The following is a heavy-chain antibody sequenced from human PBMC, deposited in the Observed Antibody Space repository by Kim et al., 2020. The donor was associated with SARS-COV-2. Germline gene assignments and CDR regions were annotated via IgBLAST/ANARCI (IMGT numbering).Heavy chain of an antibody. D-gene: IGHD2-15*01. CDR3: AREVRLGRSGSGGAFDI. V-gene: IGHV3-48*03. CDR1: GFTFSSFE. Sequence: GGSLRLSCAASGFTFSSFEMHWVRQAPGKGLEWVSYISTSGNTIYYADSVKGRFTISRDNAKNSLYLQMNSLRAEDTAVYYCAREVRLGRSGSGGAFDIWGQGTMVTVSS. CDR2: ISTSGNTI. J-gene: IGHJ3*02.